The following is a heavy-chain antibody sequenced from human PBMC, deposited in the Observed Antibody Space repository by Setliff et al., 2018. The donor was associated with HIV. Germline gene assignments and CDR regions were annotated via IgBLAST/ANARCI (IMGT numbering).Heavy chain of an antibody. J-gene: IGHJ4*02. CDR1: GFTFSHYG. V-gene: IGHV3-33*06. CDR2: MWYDGGSS. Sequence: PGGSLRLSCAASGFTFSHYGMHWVRQAPGKGLQWVAVMWYDGGSSYYADSVKGRFTISRDYSKNMVYLQMSSLRAEDSAVYYCVKSASWDLRGWLHWGQGTPVTVS. CDR3: VKSASWDLRGWLH. D-gene: IGHD6-19*01.